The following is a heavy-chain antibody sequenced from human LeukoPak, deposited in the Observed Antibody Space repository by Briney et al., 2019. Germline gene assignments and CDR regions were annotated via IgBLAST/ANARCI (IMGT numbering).Heavy chain of an antibody. CDR3: AKDLDGSYCVDF. V-gene: IGHV3-30*02. CDR2: IHSDGRSK. J-gene: IGHJ4*02. D-gene: IGHD1-26*01. Sequence: GGSLRLSCAASGFTFNNFAIHWVRQAPGKGPEWVAVIHSDGRSKYYADSLKGRFTISIDNSKNTLYLQMNSLRSEDTALYYCAKDLDGSYCVDFWGQGTPVTVSS. CDR1: GFTFNNFA.